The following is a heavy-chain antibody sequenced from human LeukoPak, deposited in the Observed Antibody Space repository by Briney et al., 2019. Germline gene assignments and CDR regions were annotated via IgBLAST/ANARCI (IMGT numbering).Heavy chain of an antibody. CDR1: VVAISGYY. V-gene: IGHV4-59*01. CDR3: AGFRRITADGTFDY. J-gene: IGHJ4*02. Sequence: PSETLSLTCAVSVVAISGYYWSWSRQPPGTGLEWIAYIYYSGSTNYSPSLKSRVTVSLDTSKNQFSLKLSSVTAADTAVYYCAGFRRITADGTFDYWGQGTLVTVSS. CDR2: IYYSGST. D-gene: IGHD1-26*01.